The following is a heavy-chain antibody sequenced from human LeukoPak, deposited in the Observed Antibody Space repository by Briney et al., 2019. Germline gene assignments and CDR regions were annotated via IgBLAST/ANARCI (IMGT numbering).Heavy chain of an antibody. V-gene: IGHV1-46*01. CDR3: ARDGVPTTVTPYDY. Sequence: GASVKVSCKASGYTFTSYYMHWVRQAPGQGLEWMGIINPSGGSTSYAQKLQGRVTMTTDTSTSTAYMELRSLRSDDTAVYYCARDGVPTTVTPYDYWGQGTLVTVSS. D-gene: IGHD4-17*01. CDR1: GYTFTSYY. CDR2: INPSGGST. J-gene: IGHJ4*02.